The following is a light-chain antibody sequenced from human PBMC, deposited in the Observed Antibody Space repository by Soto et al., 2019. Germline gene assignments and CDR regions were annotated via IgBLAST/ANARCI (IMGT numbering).Light chain of an antibody. CDR3: AAWDDSLSGSYV. J-gene: IGLJ1*01. V-gene: IGLV1-47*02. CDR2: GNN. Sequence: QTVVTQPPSASGTPGQRVTISCSGSSSNIGSNYVYWYQQLPGTAPKLLIYGNNKRPSGVPDRFSGSKSGTSASLAFSGLRSEDEADYYCAAWDDSLSGSYVFATGTKVTVL. CDR1: SSNIGSNY.